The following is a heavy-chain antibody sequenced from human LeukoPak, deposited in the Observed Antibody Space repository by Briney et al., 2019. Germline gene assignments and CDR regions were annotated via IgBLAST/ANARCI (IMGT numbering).Heavy chain of an antibody. CDR1: GGFISSYY. Sequence: PSETLSLTCTVSGGFISSYYWRWIRQPPGKGLEWIGYIYNSGSTNYNPSLKSRVTISLDTSKNQVSLKLRSVTAADTAVYYCARGYSHPDYWGQGTLVTVSS. CDR3: ARGYSHPDY. J-gene: IGHJ4*02. V-gene: IGHV4-59*01. CDR2: IYNSGST. D-gene: IGHD5-18*01.